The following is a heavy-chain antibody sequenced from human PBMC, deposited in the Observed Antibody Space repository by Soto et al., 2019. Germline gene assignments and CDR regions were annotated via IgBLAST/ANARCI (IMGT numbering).Heavy chain of an antibody. CDR1: GFTVSSKY. D-gene: IGHD2-15*01. CDR2: IQSGGPT. V-gene: IGHV3-66*01. J-gene: IGHJ6*04. CDR3: ARDDVLCDGGRCYGVPLDV. Sequence: EVHLVESGGGLVQPGGSLRLSCAASGFTVSSKYMSWVRQAPGKGLEWVSLIQSGGPTYYADSVKGRFTISRDTSENTLHLQIDSLRAEDTAVYYCARDDVLCDGGRCYGVPLDVWGTGTTVTVSS.